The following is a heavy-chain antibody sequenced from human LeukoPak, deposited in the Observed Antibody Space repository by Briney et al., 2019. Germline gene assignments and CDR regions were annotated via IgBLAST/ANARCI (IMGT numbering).Heavy chain of an antibody. CDR1: GYTFTNYY. CDR2: INPSTGNT. Sequence: ASVKVSCKTSGYTFTNYYTQWVRQAPGQGLEWMGIINPSTGNTIYAQKFQGRVTMTRDMSTSTVYMEVSSLRSDDTAVYYCARDRDGYNEIWFDPWGQGTLVTVSS. V-gene: IGHV1-46*01. D-gene: IGHD5-24*01. CDR3: ARDRDGYNEIWFDP. J-gene: IGHJ5*02.